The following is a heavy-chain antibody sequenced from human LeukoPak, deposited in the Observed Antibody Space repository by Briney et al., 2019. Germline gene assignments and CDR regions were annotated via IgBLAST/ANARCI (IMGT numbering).Heavy chain of an antibody. D-gene: IGHD3-22*01. CDR1: GGSISSGGYY. CDR2: VYHGGTT. CDR3: ARHLYYYDSRPYFDY. V-gene: IGHV4-30-2*01. J-gene: IGHJ4*02. Sequence: PSETLSLTCTVSGGSISSGGYYWSWIRQPPGKGLEWIGFVYHGGTTYYSPSLKSRVTMSLDRSKNQFSLNLSSMTAADTAVYYCARHLYYYDSRPYFDYWGRGTLVTVSS.